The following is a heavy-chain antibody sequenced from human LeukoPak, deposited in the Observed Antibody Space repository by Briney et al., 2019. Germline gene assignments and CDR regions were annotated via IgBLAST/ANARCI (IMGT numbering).Heavy chain of an antibody. Sequence: SGGSLRPSCAASGFTVSSNYMSWVRQAPGKGLEWVSVIYSGGSTYYGDSVKGRFTISRDNSKNTLYLQMNRLRAEDTAVYYCAKVLLWTYGSGNYYKGAFDIWGQGTMVTVFS. CDR3: AKVLLWTYGSGNYYKGAFDI. CDR2: IYSGGST. V-gene: IGHV3-53*01. CDR1: GFTVSSNY. J-gene: IGHJ3*02. D-gene: IGHD3-10*01.